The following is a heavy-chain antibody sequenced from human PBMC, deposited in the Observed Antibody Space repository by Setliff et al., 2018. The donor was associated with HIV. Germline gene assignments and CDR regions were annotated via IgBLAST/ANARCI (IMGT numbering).Heavy chain of an antibody. V-gene: IGHV4-61*08. Sequence: SETLSLTCTVSGGSISSGGYYWSWIRQHPGKGLEWIGFIYYSGSTSYNPSLKSRVTISVDTSKNQFSLKLSSVTAADTAVYYCARGGRSLAAQTWFDPWGQGTLVTVSS. CDR2: IYYSGST. J-gene: IGHJ5*02. D-gene: IGHD6-6*01. CDR1: GGSISSGGYY. CDR3: ARGGRSLAAQTWFDP.